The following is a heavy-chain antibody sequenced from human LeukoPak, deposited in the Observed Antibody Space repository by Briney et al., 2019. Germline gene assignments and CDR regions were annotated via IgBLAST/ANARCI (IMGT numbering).Heavy chain of an antibody. D-gene: IGHD3-9*01. CDR1: GFTFSTYD. V-gene: IGHV3-30-3*01. Sequence: GGSLRLSCGASGFTFSTYDMYWVRQAPGKGLEWVAHISYDGSDKYYPDSVKGRFTISRDNSKNTLYLQMNSLSAEDTAVYDCARVGGDILSGHRTGYYYAMDVWGQGTTVTVS. CDR2: ISYDGSDK. J-gene: IGHJ6*02. CDR3: ARVGGDILSGHRTGYYYAMDV.